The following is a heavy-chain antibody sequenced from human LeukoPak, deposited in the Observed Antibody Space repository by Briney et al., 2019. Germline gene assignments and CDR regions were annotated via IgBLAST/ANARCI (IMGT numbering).Heavy chain of an antibody. V-gene: IGHV3-74*01. Sequence: SGGSLRLSCAASGFTFSSYWMHWVRQAPGKGLVWVSRINSDGSSTSYADSVKGRFTISRDNAKNTLYLQMNSLRAEDTAVYYCAELGITMIGGVWGKGTTVTTSS. CDR2: INSDGSST. D-gene: IGHD3-10*02. J-gene: IGHJ6*04. CDR3: AELGITMIGGV. CDR1: GFTFSSYW.